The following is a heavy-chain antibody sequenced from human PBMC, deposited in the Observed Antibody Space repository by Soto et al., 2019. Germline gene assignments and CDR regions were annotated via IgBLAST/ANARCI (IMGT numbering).Heavy chain of an antibody. V-gene: IGHV3-30*04. Sequence: GGSLRLSCAASGFTFSSYAMHCVRQAPGKGLEWVAVISYDGRDKYSADSVKGRFTISRDNSKNTLYLQMNSLRAEDTAVYYCATDYHIAPAGLKNWFDPWGQGNLVTVSS. D-gene: IGHD6-13*01. J-gene: IGHJ5*02. CDR1: GFTFSSYA. CDR3: ATDYHIAPAGLKNWFDP. CDR2: ISYDGRDK.